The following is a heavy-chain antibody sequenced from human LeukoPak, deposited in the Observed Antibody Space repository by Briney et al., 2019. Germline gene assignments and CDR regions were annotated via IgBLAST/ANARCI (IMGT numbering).Heavy chain of an antibody. D-gene: IGHD3-22*01. Sequence: GGSLRLSCAASGFTFSSYSMNWVRQAPGKGLEWVSYISSSSSTIYYADSVKGRFTVSRDNSKNTLYLQMDSLTVEDTAVYYCAKSYDISRFHPYWGQGTLVTVSS. J-gene: IGHJ4*02. V-gene: IGHV3-48*01. CDR2: ISSSSSTI. CDR3: AKSYDISRFHPY. CDR1: GFTFSSYS.